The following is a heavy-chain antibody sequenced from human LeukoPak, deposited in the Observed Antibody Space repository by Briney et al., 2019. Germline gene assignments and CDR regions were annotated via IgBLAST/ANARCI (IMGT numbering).Heavy chain of an antibody. CDR1: GGSISSGSYY. J-gene: IGHJ5*02. CDR2: IYTSGST. Sequence: SETLSLTCTVCGGSISSGSYYWSWIRQPAGKGLEWIGRIYTSGSTNYNPSLKSRVTISVDTSKNQFSLKLSSVTAADTAVYYCARDLIAVAGTFWFDPWGQGTLVTVSS. V-gene: IGHV4-61*02. CDR3: ARDLIAVAGTFWFDP. D-gene: IGHD6-19*01.